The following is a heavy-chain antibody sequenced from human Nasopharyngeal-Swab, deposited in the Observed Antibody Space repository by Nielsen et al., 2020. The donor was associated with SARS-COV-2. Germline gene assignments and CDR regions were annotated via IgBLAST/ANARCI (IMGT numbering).Heavy chain of an antibody. CDR3: AKDSPGRLRETYCSSTSCYGPKYYMDV. V-gene: IGHV3-9*01. CDR1: GFTFDDYA. D-gene: IGHD2-2*01. Sequence: GGSLRLSCAASGFTFDDYAMHWVRQAPGKGLEWVAGITWNGGSKGYADSVKGRFTISRDKAKNSLFLQMNSLRAEDTALYYCAKDSPGRLRETYCSSTSCYGPKYYMDVWGKGTTVTVSS. CDR2: ITWNGGSK. J-gene: IGHJ6*03.